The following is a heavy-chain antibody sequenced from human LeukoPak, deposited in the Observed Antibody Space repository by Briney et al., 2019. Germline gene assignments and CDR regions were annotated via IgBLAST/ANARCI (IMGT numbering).Heavy chain of an antibody. CDR3: ARWLDYYYNSNYLYILDY. D-gene: IGHD3-22*01. J-gene: IGHJ4*02. V-gene: IGHV1-18*01. CDR1: GYTFISYG. CDR2: ISGYNGKT. Sequence: RASVKVSCKASGYTFISYGISWVRQAPGQGLEWMGWISGYNGKTNYAQKVQGRVSMTTDTSTSTAYMELRSLGPDDTAVYYCARWLDYYYNSNYLYILDYWGQGTLVTVSS.